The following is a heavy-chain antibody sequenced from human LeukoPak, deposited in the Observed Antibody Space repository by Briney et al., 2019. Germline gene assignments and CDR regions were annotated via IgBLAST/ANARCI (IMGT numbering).Heavy chain of an antibody. V-gene: IGHV4-61*08. CDR1: GGSVSSGGYY. CDR2: IYYSGST. Sequence: SETLSLTCTVSGGSVSSGGYYWSWIRQPPGKGLEWIGYIYYSGSTNYSPSLKSRVTISVDTSKNQFSLKLSSVTAADTAVYYCATEGIAVGGWGQGTLVTVSS. J-gene: IGHJ4*02. CDR3: ATEGIAVGG. D-gene: IGHD6-19*01.